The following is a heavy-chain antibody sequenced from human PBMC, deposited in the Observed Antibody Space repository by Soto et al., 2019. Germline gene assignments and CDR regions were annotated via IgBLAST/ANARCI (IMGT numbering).Heavy chain of an antibody. Sequence: EVQLVESGGGLVMPWGSLRLSCAASGFTFNNYNMNWVRQPPGKGLEWVSSISSSSSYIYYADSVKGRFTISRDSGKNFLYLQMTCLRTEDTAVYYCVRGGYDYVWGNDFWGQGTLVTVSS. D-gene: IGHD3-16*01. CDR1: GFTFNNYN. CDR2: ISSSSSYI. CDR3: VRGGYDYVWGNDF. J-gene: IGHJ4*02. V-gene: IGHV3-21*06.